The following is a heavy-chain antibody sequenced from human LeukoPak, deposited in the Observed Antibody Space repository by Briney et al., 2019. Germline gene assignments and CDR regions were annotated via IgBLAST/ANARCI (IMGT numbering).Heavy chain of an antibody. CDR1: GFTFSSYS. J-gene: IGHJ4*02. Sequence: GGSLRLSCAASGFTFSSYSMNWVRQAPGKGLEWVSSISSSSSYIYYADSVKGRFTISRDNAKNSLYLQMNSLRAEDTAVYYCARVGSSSWSLDYWGQGTLVTVSS. CDR2: ISSSSSYI. CDR3: ARVGSSSWSLDY. D-gene: IGHD6-13*01. V-gene: IGHV3-21*01.